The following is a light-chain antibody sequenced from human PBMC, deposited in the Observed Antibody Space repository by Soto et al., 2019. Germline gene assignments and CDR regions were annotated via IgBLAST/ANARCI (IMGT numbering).Light chain of an antibody. CDR3: QSYDSSLTWV. Sequence: QSVLTQPPSVSGAPGQRVTISCTGSSSNIGAGSDVHWYRQLPGTAPKLLMYGVNNRPSGVPDRFSGSKSGTSASLAISGLQADDDADYYCQSYDSSLTWVFGGGTKLTVL. V-gene: IGLV1-40*01. CDR1: SSNIGAGSD. CDR2: GVN. J-gene: IGLJ3*02.